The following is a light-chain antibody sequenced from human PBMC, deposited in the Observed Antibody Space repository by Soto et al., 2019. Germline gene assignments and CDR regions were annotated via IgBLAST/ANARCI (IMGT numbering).Light chain of an antibody. CDR1: SSNIGAGYD. J-gene: IGLJ1*01. Sequence: QSVLTQPPSVSGAPGQRVTISCTGSSSNIGAGYDVHWYQQLPGTAPKLLIYGNSNRPSGVPDRFSGSKSGTSASLAITGLQAEDEADYYCQSYDSSLSAFYVFGTRTKLIVL. V-gene: IGLV1-40*01. CDR2: GNS. CDR3: QSYDSSLSAFYV.